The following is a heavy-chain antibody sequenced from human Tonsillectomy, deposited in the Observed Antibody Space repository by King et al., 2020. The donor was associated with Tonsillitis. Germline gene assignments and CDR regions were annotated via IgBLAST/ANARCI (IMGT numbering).Heavy chain of an antibody. V-gene: IGHV1-46*02. D-gene: IGHD3-22*01. CDR1: GYTFEDYY. CDR2: INPSGAAA. CDR3: AREGPGNRGYSPDR. Sequence: VQLVESGAEVKKPGASVKISCKASGYTFEDYYIHWVRQAPGQGLEWMGMINPSGAAATYAQKFQDRVTMTRDTSTKTFYMDLRDLILEDTAVSYCAREGPGNRGYSPDRWGQGTLVSVSS. J-gene: IGHJ5*02.